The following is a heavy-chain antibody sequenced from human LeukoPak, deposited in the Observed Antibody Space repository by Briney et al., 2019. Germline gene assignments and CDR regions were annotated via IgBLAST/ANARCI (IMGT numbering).Heavy chain of an antibody. V-gene: IGHV4-59*08. CDR3: ARQGFWRGYFVFDY. D-gene: IGHD3-3*01. J-gene: IGHJ4*02. CDR2: IYYSGST. Sequence: PSETLSLTCAVSGDSNISYYCSWLRQPPGKGLDWIGFIYYSGSTNYNPSLQSRVTISVDTSKNQFSLKLSSVTAADTAVYYCARQGFWRGYFVFDYWGQGTLVTVSS. CDR1: GDSNISYY.